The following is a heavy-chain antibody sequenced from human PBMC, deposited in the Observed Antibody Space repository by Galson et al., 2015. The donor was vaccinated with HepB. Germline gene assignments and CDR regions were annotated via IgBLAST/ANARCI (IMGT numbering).Heavy chain of an antibody. J-gene: IGHJ4*02. V-gene: IGHV3-74*01. CDR3: AKLIHFPGIGVDS. CDR2: ISSDGSSI. D-gene: IGHD2-8*01. CDR1: GFTFSSYW. Sequence: SLRLSCAASGFTFSSYWMHWVRQAPGKGPVWVSRISSDGSSISYADSVKGRFTTSRDNAKNTPYLQMNSLRAEDTAVYYCAKLIHFPGIGVDSWGQGTLVTVSS.